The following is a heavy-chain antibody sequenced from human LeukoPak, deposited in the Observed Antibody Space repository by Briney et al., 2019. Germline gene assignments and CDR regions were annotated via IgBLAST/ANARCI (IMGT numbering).Heavy chain of an antibody. CDR1: GFTFSSYE. J-gene: IGHJ4*02. V-gene: IGHV3-48*03. CDR3: AREGSFMSSGYYSLFDY. D-gene: IGHD3-22*01. Sequence: GGSLRLSCSTSGFTFSSYELNWGRPAPPQGPELDSYISSGSSTISYADPVKSRYSTSRDNRKNSLYLQMNSLRAEDTAVYYCAREGSFMSSGYYSLFDYWGQGTLVTVSS. CDR2: ISSGSSTI.